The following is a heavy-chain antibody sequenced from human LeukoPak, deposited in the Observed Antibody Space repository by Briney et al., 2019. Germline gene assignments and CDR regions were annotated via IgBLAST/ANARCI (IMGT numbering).Heavy chain of an antibody. D-gene: IGHD5-12*01. J-gene: IGHJ4*02. Sequence: MPSEALSLTCTVSGGSISSSSYYWGWLRQPPGKGLEWIGSIYYSGSTYYNPSRKSRVTISVDASKNHFSLKLSSVTAGDTAVYYCARDPVGLRAFDYWGQGTLVTVSP. V-gene: IGHV4-39*02. CDR3: ARDPVGLRAFDY. CDR2: IYYSGST. CDR1: GGSISSSSYY.